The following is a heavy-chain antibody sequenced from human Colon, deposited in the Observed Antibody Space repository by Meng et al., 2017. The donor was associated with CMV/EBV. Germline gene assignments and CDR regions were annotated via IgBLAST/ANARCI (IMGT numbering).Heavy chain of an antibody. CDR1: GGSISSYY. V-gene: IGHV4-59*01. Sequence: SETLSLTCTVSGGSISSYYWSWIRQPPGKGLEWIGYVYYSGSTNYNPSLKSRVTISIDTSKNLFSLRLNSVTAADTAVFYCARVDYSGNYDSWGQGTLVTVSS. CDR2: VYYSGST. CDR3: ARVDYSGNYDS. J-gene: IGHJ5*01. D-gene: IGHD4/OR15-4a*01.